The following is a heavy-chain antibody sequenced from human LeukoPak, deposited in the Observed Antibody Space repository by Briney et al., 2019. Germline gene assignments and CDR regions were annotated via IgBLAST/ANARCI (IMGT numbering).Heavy chain of an antibody. CDR1: GRSISSYY. V-gene: IGHV4-59*01. CDR2: IYHSGST. D-gene: IGHD5-12*01. CDR3: ARDGYSGNDGL. J-gene: IGHJ4*02. Sequence: KPSETLSLTCTVSGRSISSYYWSWIRQPPGKGLEWIGYIYHSGSTKYNPPLKSRVTIYVDTSKNQFSLKMSSVTAADTAVYYCARDGYSGNDGLWGQGTLVTVSS.